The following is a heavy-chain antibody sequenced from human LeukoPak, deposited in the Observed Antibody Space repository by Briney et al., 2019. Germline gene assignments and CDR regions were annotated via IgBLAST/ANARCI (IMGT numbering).Heavy chain of an antibody. D-gene: IGHD2/OR15-2a*01. J-gene: IGHJ4*02. CDR3: ARDEDTSALSEY. CDR2: ISNNGGRT. V-gene: IGHV3-23*01. Sequence: PGGSLRLSCAGSGFSFSSKTMSWVRQAPGRGLEWVSAISNNGGRTDYADSVKGRFTISRDNSKSTLYLHMDSLSAEDTAVYYCARDEDTSALSEYWGQGTLVTVSS. CDR1: GFSFSSKT.